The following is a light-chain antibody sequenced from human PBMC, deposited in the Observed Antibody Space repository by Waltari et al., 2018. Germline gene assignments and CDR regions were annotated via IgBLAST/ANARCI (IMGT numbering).Light chain of an antibody. Sequence: QLVLTQSPSASASLGASVKLTCTLDSGHSSNIVAWLQQQPEEGPRYLMKINSDGSHSKGDEIPDRFSGSSSGAERYLTISSVQSEDVADYYCQTGGHGTWVFGGGTKLTVL. CDR3: QTGGHGTWV. CDR1: SGHSSNI. V-gene: IGLV4-69*01. CDR2: INSDGSH. J-gene: IGLJ3*02.